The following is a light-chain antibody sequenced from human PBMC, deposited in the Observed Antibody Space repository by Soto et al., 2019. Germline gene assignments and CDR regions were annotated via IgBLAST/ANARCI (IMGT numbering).Light chain of an antibody. CDR1: QSITIY. Sequence: DIQMTQSPSSLSASLGDRVTISCRASQSITIYLNWYQQKPGRAPNLLIYGASSLQSGVPSRFSGSGSDTDFTLTISSLQPEDFATYYCQQSYNTPWTFGQGTKVEIK. CDR2: GAS. CDR3: QQSYNTPWT. J-gene: IGKJ1*01. V-gene: IGKV1-39*01.